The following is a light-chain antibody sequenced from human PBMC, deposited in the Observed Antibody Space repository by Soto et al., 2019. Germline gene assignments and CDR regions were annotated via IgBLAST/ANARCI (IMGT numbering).Light chain of an antibody. V-gene: IGLV2-14*03. Sequence: QSGLTQPASVSASPGQSITRSCTRTKSYVAAYNFVSWHQQHPGKAPKLMIYNVYDRSSGSSYLFSGSKSGNTASLTTFGLQGEDEADYYCSAYTDGRTYVFGTGTKVTVL. CDR1: KSYVAAYNF. CDR2: NVY. CDR3: SAYTDGRTYV. J-gene: IGLJ1*01.